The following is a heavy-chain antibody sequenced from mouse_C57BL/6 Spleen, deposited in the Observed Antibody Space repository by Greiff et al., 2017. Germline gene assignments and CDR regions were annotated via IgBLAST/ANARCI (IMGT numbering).Heavy chain of an antibody. J-gene: IGHJ3*01. D-gene: IGHD3-2*02. CDR1: GYSFTGYY. CDR3: ANGLRLRGAF. CDR2: INPNNGGT. Sequence: VQLQQSGPELVKPGASVKISCKASGYSFTGYYMNWVKQSPEKSLEWIGYINPNNGGTSYNQKFKGKATLTVNKSSSTAYMELRSLTSEDSAVYYCANGLRLRGAFWGQGTLVTVSA. V-gene: IGHV1-22*01.